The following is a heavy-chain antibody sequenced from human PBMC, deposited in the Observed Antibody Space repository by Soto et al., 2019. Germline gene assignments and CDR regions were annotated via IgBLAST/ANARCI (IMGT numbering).Heavy chain of an antibody. CDR2: IIPIFGTA. Sequence: SVKVSCKASGGTFSSYAISWVRQAPGQGLEWMGGIIPIFGTANYAQKFQGRVTITADESTSTAYMELSSLRSEDTAVYYCARYSHPKSTDYYESSGYYYSFDYWGQGTLVSVSS. V-gene: IGHV1-69*13. CDR1: GGTFSSYA. D-gene: IGHD3-22*01. J-gene: IGHJ4*02. CDR3: ARYSHPKSTDYYESSGYYYSFDY.